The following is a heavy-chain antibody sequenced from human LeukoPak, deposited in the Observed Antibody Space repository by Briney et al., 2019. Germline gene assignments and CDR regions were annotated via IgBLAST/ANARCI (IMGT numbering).Heavy chain of an antibody. J-gene: IGHJ5*02. CDR3: ARDWNSSGYPSAWFDP. V-gene: IGHV1-69*13. CDR2: LLPLFGTT. CDR1: GCTFSIYA. D-gene: IGHD3-22*01. Sequence: SVKVSCMPSGCTFSIYAISWVRPAPGQGLEWRGGLLPLFGTTNYAQKFQGGVTITADECSSTAHMELGSLKSEDTAVYYCARDWNSSGYPSAWFDPWGQGTLVTVSS.